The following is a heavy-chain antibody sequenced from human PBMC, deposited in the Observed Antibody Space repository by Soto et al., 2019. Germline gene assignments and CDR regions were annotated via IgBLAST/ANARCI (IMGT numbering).Heavy chain of an antibody. V-gene: IGHV3-30-3*01. J-gene: IGHJ4*02. CDR3: AREERVYYSTIPFDY. D-gene: IGHD4-4*01. Sequence: QVQLVESGGGVVQPGRSLRLSCAASGFTFSSYAMHWVRQAPGKGLEWVAVISYDGSNKYYADSVKGRFTISRDNSKNTLYLQMNSLRAEDTAVYYCAREERVYYSTIPFDYWGQGTLVTVSS. CDR1: GFTFSSYA. CDR2: ISYDGSNK.